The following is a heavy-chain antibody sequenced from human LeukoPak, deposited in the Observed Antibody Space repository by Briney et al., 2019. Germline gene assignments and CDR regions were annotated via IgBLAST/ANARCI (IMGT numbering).Heavy chain of an antibody. CDR3: ATEGLGYYGSGSRRNYYYYYMDV. D-gene: IGHD3-10*01. CDR2: FDPEDGET. J-gene: IGHJ6*03. CDR1: GYTLTELS. V-gene: IGHV1-24*01. Sequence: GASVKVSCKVSGYTLTELSMHWVRQAPGKGLEWMGGFDPEDGETIYALKFQGRVTMTEDTSTDTAYMELSSLRSEDTAVYYCATEGLGYYGSGSRRNYYYYYMDVWGKGTTVTVSS.